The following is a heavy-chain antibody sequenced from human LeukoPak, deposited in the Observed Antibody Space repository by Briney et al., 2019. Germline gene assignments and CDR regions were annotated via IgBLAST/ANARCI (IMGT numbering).Heavy chain of an antibody. CDR3: ASSSAAGLITFDY. D-gene: IGHD6-13*01. CDR2: IYYSGST. V-gene: IGHV4-59*01. Sequence: SETLSLTCTVSGVSISSYYWSWIRQPPGKGLEWIGYIYYSGSTNYNPSLKSRVTISVDTSKNQFSLKLSSVTAADTAVYYCASSSAAGLITFDYWGQGTLVTVSS. J-gene: IGHJ4*02. CDR1: GVSISSYY.